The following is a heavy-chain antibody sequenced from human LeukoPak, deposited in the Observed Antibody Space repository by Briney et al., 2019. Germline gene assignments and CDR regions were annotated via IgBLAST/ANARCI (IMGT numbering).Heavy chain of an antibody. CDR3: ARDGITGTTVGWFDP. J-gene: IGHJ5*02. Sequence: PGGSLRLSCAASGFTFSDYYMSWIRQAPGKGLEWVSYISSSSSYTTYADSVKGRFTISRDNAKNSLYLQMNSLRAEDTAVYYCARDGITGTTVGWFDPWGQGTLVTVSS. D-gene: IGHD1-7*01. CDR2: ISSSSSYT. CDR1: GFTFSDYY. V-gene: IGHV3-11*06.